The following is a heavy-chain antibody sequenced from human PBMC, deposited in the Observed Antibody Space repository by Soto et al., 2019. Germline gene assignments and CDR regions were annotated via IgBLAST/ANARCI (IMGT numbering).Heavy chain of an antibody. CDR1: GGSFSGYY. CDR2: INHSGST. CDR3: ASGWYTTRSGY. Sequence: QVQLQQWGAGLLKPSETLSLTCAVYGGSFSGYYWSWIRQPPGKGLEWIGEINHSGSTNYNPSLKSRVTISVDTSKNQFSLKLSSVTAADTAVYYCASGWYTTRSGYWGQGTLVTVSS. D-gene: IGHD2-2*02. J-gene: IGHJ4*02. V-gene: IGHV4-34*01.